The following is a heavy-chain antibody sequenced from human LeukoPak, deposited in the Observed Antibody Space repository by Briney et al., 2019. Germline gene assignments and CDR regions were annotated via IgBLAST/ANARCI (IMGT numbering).Heavy chain of an antibody. CDR2: IYYSGST. CDR1: GGSISSYY. J-gene: IGHJ5*02. Sequence: SETLSLTCTVSGGSISSYYWSWIRQPPGKGLEWIGYIYYSGSTNYNPSLKSRVTISVDTSKNQFSLKLSSVTAADTAVYYCARAGFGEFILTYWFDPWGQGTLVTVSS. V-gene: IGHV4-59*08. CDR3: ARAGFGEFILTYWFDP. D-gene: IGHD3-10*01.